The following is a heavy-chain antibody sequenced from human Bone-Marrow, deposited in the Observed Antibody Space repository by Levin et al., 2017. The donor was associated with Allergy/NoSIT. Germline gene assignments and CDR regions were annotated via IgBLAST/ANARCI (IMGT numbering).Heavy chain of an antibody. CDR1: GQTFTTYD. Sequence: ASVKVSCKTSGQTFTTYDINWVRQAPGQGLEWMGWMNPKSGNTGYAQNFKGRVTMTRDISTSTAYMELTSLTSEDTAVYYCARGGSAYYNDSTGHNYMVRSKWFDPWGQGSLVTVSS. CDR2: MNPKSGNT. J-gene: IGHJ5*02. V-gene: IGHV1-8*01. CDR3: ARGGSAYYNDSTGHNYMVRSKWFDP. D-gene: IGHD3-22*01.